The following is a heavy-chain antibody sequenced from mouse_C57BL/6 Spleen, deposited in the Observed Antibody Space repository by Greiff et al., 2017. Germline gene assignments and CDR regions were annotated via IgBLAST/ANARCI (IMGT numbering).Heavy chain of an antibody. V-gene: IGHV1-81*01. D-gene: IGHD2-3*01. J-gene: IGHJ4*01. CDR1: GYTFTSYG. CDR3: ARGGWLSHVNAMDD. Sequence: VQLQQSGAELARPGASVKLSCKASGYTFTSYGISWVKQRTGQGLEWIGEIYPRSGNTYYNEKFKGKATLTADKSSSTAYMELRSLTSEDSAVYFCARGGWLSHVNAMDDWGQGTSVTVSS. CDR2: IYPRSGNT.